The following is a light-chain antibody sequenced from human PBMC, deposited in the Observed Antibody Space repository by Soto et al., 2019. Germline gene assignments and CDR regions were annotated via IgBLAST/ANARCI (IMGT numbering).Light chain of an antibody. CDR2: DAT. Sequence: DIQMTQSPSSLSASVGDRVTITCQASQDITKYLNWYQQKPGKAPNLLIYDATHLDTGVPSRFSGSGSGTDFTLTISSHQPEDIATYYCQQHDNSPIPFDQGTRLDIK. CDR1: QDITKY. V-gene: IGKV1-33*01. J-gene: IGKJ5*01. CDR3: QQHDNSPIP.